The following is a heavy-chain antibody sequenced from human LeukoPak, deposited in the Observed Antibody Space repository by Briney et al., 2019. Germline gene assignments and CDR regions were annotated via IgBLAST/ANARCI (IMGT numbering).Heavy chain of an antibody. V-gene: IGHV4-30-4*01. J-gene: IGHJ5*02. CDR2: IYYSGST. Sequence: PSQTLSLTCTVSGGSISSGDYYWSWIRQPPGKGLEWIGYIYYSGSTYYNPSLKSRVTISVDTSKNQFSLKLSSVTAADTAVYYCAAAAAVGDWFDPWGQGTLVTVSS. D-gene: IGHD6-13*01. CDR1: GGSISSGDYY. CDR3: AAAAAVGDWFDP.